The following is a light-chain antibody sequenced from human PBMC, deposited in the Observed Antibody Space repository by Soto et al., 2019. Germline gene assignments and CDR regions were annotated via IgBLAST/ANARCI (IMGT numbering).Light chain of an antibody. J-gene: IGKJ4*01. V-gene: IGKV1-9*01. CDR1: QGIGSY. CDR2: AAS. CDR3: QQLNNYPLT. Sequence: DIQLTQSPAFLSASVGDRVTIPCRASQGIGSYLAWYQQNPGKAPNLLIFAASTLQSGVPSRFSGTGSGTEFTLTISSLQPEDFAAYYCQQLNNYPLTFGGGTKVEIK.